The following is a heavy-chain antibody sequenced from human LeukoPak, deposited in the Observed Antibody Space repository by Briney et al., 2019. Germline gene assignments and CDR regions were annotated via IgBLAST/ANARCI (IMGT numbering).Heavy chain of an antibody. J-gene: IGHJ4*02. CDR3: AKAHDYGDYAGFDY. V-gene: IGHV3-9*01. CDR1: GFNFDDYA. D-gene: IGHD4-17*01. CDR2: ISWNSGNI. Sequence: AGGSLRLSCAASGFNFDDYAMHWVRQAPGKGLERVSGISWNSGNIAYADSVKGRFAISRDSAKTSLYLQINNLRAEDTALYYCAKAHDYGDYAGFDYWGQGTLVSVSS.